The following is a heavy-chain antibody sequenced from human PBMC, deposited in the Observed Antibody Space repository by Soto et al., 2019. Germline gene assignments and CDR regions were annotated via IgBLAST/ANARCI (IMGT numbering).Heavy chain of an antibody. D-gene: IGHD3-9*01. CDR1: GGSISSYY. CDR3: ARYHILTGYYDAFDI. CDR2: IYYSGST. V-gene: IGHV4-59*01. Sequence: QVQLQESGPGLVKPSETLSLTCTVSGGSISSYYWSWIRQPPGKGLEWIGYIYYSGSTNYNPSLKSRVTISVDTSKNQFSLKLSSVTAADTAVYYCARYHILTGYYDAFDIWGQGTMVTVSS. J-gene: IGHJ3*02.